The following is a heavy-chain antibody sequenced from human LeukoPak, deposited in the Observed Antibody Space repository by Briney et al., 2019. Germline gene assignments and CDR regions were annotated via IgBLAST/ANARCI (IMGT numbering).Heavy chain of an antibody. CDR2: IKEDGSEK. Sequence: GGSLRLSCAASGFSFSGYWMTWVRQAPGKGLEWVANIKEDGSEKYYADFVKGRFTISRDNAKNSLDLQMNSLRAEDTAVYYCAGRGSTDYGAQGTLSTVSS. CDR3: AGRGSTDY. V-gene: IGHV3-7*03. CDR1: GFSFSGYW. J-gene: IGHJ4*02. D-gene: IGHD1-26*01.